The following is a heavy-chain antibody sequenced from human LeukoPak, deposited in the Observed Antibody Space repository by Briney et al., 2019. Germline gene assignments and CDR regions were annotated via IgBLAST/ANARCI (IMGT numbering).Heavy chain of an antibody. CDR3: ARTGYSSSWGRHYMDV. CDR1: GGSFSGYY. V-gene: IGHV4-34*01. CDR2: INHSGST. J-gene: IGHJ6*03. D-gene: IGHD6-13*01. Sequence: SETLSLTCAVYGGSFSGYYWSWIRQPPGKGLEWIGEINHSGSTNYNPSLKSRVTISVDTSKNQFSLKLSSVTAADTAVYYCARTGYSSSWGRHYMDVWGKGTTVTISS.